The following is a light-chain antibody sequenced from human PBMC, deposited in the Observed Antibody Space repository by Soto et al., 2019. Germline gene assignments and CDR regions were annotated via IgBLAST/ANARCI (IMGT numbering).Light chain of an antibody. V-gene: IGKV3-20*01. J-gene: IGKJ1*01. CDR1: QSVSSSY. CDR3: QQYGSSPAT. CDR2: GAS. Sequence: EIVLTQSPGTLSLSPGERATLSCRASQSVSSSYLAWYQPKPGQAPRVLIYGASSRATGIPDRFSGSGSGTDFTLTISRLEPEDFAVYYCQQYGSSPATFGQGTKVEIK.